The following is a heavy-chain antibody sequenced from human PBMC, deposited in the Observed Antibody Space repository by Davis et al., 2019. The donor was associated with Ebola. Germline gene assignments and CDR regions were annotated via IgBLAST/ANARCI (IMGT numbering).Heavy chain of an antibody. CDR3: ARPNDYGGNPGNYYYYYMDV. CDR2: INHSGST. Sequence: PSETLSLTCTVSGGSISSYYWSWIRQPPGKGLEWIGEINHSGSTNYYPSLKSRVTISVDTSKNQFSLKLSSVTAADTAVYYCARPNDYGGNPGNYYYYYMDVWGKGTTVTVSS. V-gene: IGHV4-34*01. CDR1: GGSISSYY. D-gene: IGHD4-23*01. J-gene: IGHJ6*03.